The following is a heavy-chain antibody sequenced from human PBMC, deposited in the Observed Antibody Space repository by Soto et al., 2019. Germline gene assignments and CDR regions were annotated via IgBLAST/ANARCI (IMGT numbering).Heavy chain of an antibody. D-gene: IGHD6-25*01. V-gene: IGHV1-69*12. Sequence: VPLVQSGAEVKKPGSSVKVSCKASGGTFSRYAISWVRQAPGQGLEWMGGIIPIFGTANYAQKFQGRVTITADESTSTAYMELSSLRSEDTAVYYCARQGAALRDYYYGMDVWGQGTTVTVSS. CDR3: ARQGAALRDYYYGMDV. CDR2: IIPIFGTA. CDR1: GGTFSRYA. J-gene: IGHJ6*02.